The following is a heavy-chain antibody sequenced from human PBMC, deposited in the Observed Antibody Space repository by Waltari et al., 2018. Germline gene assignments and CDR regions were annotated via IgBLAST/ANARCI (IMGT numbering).Heavy chain of an antibody. Sequence: QVQLVESGGGVVQPGRSLRLSCAASGFSFSRYAMHWVRQAPGKGLEWVAAISYDGRTHYADSVEGRFTISRDISKNTLSLQMNSLTAEDAALYYCARDPRTLSSGLFDYWGRGTLVTVSS. CDR1: GFSFSRYA. D-gene: IGHD6-19*01. CDR3: ARDPRTLSSGLFDY. CDR2: ISYDGRT. J-gene: IGHJ4*02. V-gene: IGHV3-30*04.